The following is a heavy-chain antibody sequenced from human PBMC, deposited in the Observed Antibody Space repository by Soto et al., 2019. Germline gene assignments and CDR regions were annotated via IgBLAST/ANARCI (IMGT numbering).Heavy chain of an antibody. J-gene: IGHJ5*02. Sequence: QVQLVQSGAEVKKPGASVKVSCKASGYTFITYDLNWVRQATGQGLEWVGWVNPDSGKTDYARKFQGRVTMTRNTSIRTVYMELCVLRSEDTAVYYFARGNGVAPWGQGTLVTVSS. CDR1: GYTFITYD. V-gene: IGHV1-8*01. CDR2: VNPDSGKT. CDR3: ARGNGVAP.